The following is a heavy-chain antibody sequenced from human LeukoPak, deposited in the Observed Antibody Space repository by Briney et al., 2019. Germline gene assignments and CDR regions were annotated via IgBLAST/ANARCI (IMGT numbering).Heavy chain of an antibody. D-gene: IGHD6-19*01. Sequence: SETLSLTCTVSGGSISSYYWSWIRQPPGKGLGWIGYIYYSGSTNYNPSLKSRVTISVDTSKNQFSLMLSSVTAADTAVYYCARHGYSSAWYVGGLDYWGQGTLVTVSS. CDR2: IYYSGST. J-gene: IGHJ4*02. CDR3: ARHGYSSAWYVGGLDY. CDR1: GGSISSYY. V-gene: IGHV4-59*08.